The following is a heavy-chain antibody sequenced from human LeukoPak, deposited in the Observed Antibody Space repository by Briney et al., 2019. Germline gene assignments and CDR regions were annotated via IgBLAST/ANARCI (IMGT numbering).Heavy chain of an antibody. V-gene: IGHV4-59*01. CDR1: GFTFSTYA. CDR2: IYYSGST. J-gene: IGHJ6*02. CDR3: ARVGGVGATHYYGMDV. Sequence: GSLRLSCAASGFTFSTYAMSWIRQPPGKGLEWIGYIYYSGSTNYNPSLKSRVTISVDTSKNQFSLKLSSVTAADTAVYYCARVGGVGATHYYGMDVWGQGTTVTVSS. D-gene: IGHD1-26*01.